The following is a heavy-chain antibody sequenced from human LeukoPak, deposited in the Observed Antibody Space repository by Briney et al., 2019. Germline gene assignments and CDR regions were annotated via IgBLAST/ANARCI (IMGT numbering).Heavy chain of an antibody. CDR3: ARVVWFGELRGMDV. CDR1: GGSISSYY. CDR2: IYYSGST. J-gene: IGHJ6*02. D-gene: IGHD3-10*01. V-gene: IGHV4-59*01. Sequence: SETLSLTCTVSGGSISSYYWSWIRQPPGKGLEWIGYIYYSGSTNYNPSLKSRVTISRDTSKNQFSLKLSSVTAADTAVYYCARVVWFGELRGMDVWDQGTTVTVSS.